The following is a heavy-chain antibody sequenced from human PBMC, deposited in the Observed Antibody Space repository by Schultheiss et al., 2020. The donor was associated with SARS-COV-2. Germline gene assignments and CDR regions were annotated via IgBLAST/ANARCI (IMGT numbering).Heavy chain of an antibody. CDR2: ISSSSSYI. CDR1: GFTFSSYA. Sequence: GESLKISCAASGFTFSSYAMHWVRQAPGKGLEWVSSISSSSSYIYYAVSVKGRFTISRDNAKNSLYLQMNSLRAEDTAVYYCARDRTGKVGATLPDYWGQGTLVTVSS. J-gene: IGHJ4*02. CDR3: ARDRTGKVGATLPDY. V-gene: IGHV3-21*01. D-gene: IGHD1-26*01.